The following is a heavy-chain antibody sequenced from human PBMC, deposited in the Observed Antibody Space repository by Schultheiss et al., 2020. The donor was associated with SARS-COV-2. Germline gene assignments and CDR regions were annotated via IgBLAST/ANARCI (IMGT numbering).Heavy chain of an antibody. CDR2: ISSSSSYT. CDR3: ARDREEDAFDI. Sequence: GGSLRLSCAASGFTFSDYYMSWIRQAPGKGLEWVSYISSSSSYTNYADSVKGRFTISRDNAKNSLYLQMNSLRAEDTAVYYCARDREEDAFDIWGQGTMVTVSS. J-gene: IGHJ3*02. CDR1: GFTFSDYY. V-gene: IGHV3-11*05. D-gene: IGHD3-10*01.